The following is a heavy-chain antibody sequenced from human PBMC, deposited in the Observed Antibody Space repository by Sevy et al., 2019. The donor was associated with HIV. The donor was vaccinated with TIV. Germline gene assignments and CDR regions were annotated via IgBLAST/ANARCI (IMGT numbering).Heavy chain of an antibody. J-gene: IGHJ4*02. D-gene: IGHD5-18*01. CDR1: GGAITSGDYY. CDR3: ARERGYTYLFMDI. V-gene: IGHV4-30-4*01. Sequence: LRLSCTVSGGAITSGDYYWNWIRQPPGKGLEWIGYIYHSASIFYNPSLQSRAIISQDTSKNQFSLKLSSVTAADTAVYFCARERGYTYLFMDIWGQGTPVTVSS. CDR2: IYHSASI.